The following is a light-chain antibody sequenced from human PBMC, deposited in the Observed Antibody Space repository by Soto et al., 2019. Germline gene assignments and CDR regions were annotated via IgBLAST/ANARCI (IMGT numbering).Light chain of an antibody. J-gene: IGKJ5*01. CDR2: GAS. V-gene: IGKV3-15*01. Sequence: EIVMTQSPATLSVSPGERATLSCRASQSVSSSLAWYQHKPGQAPRLLIYGASTRATGFPTRFSGSGSGTDFTLTISRLEPEDFAVYYCQQYDRSPPLGHSITFGQGTRLEIK. CDR3: QQYDRSPPLGHSIT. CDR1: QSVSSS.